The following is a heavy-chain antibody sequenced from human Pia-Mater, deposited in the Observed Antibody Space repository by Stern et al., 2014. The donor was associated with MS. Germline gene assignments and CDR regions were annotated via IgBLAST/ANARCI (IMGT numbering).Heavy chain of an antibody. J-gene: IGHJ4*02. Sequence: EVQLVESGAELIRPGESLKISCKGSGFKFSIYWIAWVRQMPGKGLEWMGIIYHGASETRYSASFKGQGTMSADKSTSTAYLQWSTLNASDTAMYFCARQTTAWASDVWGQGTLVTVSS. CDR3: ARQTTAWASDV. CDR1: GFKFSIYW. CDR2: IYHGASET. D-gene: IGHD1-14*01. V-gene: IGHV5-51*01.